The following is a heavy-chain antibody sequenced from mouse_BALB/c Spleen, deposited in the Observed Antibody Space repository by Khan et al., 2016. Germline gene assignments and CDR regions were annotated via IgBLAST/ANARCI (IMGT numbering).Heavy chain of an antibody. CDR3: TREGYGNYVDAMDY. J-gene: IGHJ4*01. Sequence: VQLQQSGTVLARPGASVKMSCKASGYTFTNYWMHWVKQRPGQGLEWIGAIYPGNSDTNYNQKFKGKAKLTSVTSTSTAYMELSSLTNEDSAVYYCTREGYGNYVDAMDYWGQGTSVTVSS. CDR1: GYTFTNYW. CDR2: IYPGNSDT. V-gene: IGHV1-5*01. D-gene: IGHD2-10*02.